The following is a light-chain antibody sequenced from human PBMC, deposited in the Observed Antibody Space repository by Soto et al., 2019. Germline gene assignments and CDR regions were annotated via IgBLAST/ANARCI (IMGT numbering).Light chain of an antibody. CDR3: QQYGRSPWT. Sequence: EIVLTRSPGTLSLSPGERATLSCRASQSVSSYLAWYQQKPGQAPGLLIYGASSRATGIPDRFSGSGSGTDFTLTISRLEPEDFAVYYCQQYGRSPWTFGQGTKVDIK. CDR2: GAS. CDR1: QSVSSY. J-gene: IGKJ1*01. V-gene: IGKV3-20*01.